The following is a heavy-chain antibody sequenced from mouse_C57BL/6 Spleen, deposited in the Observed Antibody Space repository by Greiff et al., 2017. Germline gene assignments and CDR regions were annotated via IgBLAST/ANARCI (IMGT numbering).Heavy chain of an antibody. J-gene: IGHJ3*01. D-gene: IGHD2-3*01. CDR3: ARQNYDGYYPFAY. Sequence: EVQLVESGGDLVKPGGSLKLSCAASGFTFSSYGMSWVRQTPDKRLEWVATISSGGSYTYYPDSVKGRFTISRDNAKNTLYLQMSSLKSEDTAMYYCARQNYDGYYPFAYWGQGTLVTVSA. CDR1: GFTFSSYG. V-gene: IGHV5-6*01. CDR2: ISSGGSYT.